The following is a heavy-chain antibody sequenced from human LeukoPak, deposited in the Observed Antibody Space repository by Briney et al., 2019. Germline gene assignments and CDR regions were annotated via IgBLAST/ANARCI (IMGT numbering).Heavy chain of an antibody. CDR2: ISPYNGNT. D-gene: IGHD2-21*01. J-gene: IGHJ4*02. V-gene: IGHV1-18*01. Sequence: ASVKVSCKASVYTFTNYRFSWVRQAPGQGLEWMGWISPYNGNTNYAQKFHGRVAMTTDTSTSTAYMELTSLRSDDTAIYYCARGDSTPDYWGQGTLVTVSS. CDR1: VYTFTNYR. CDR3: ARGDSTPDY.